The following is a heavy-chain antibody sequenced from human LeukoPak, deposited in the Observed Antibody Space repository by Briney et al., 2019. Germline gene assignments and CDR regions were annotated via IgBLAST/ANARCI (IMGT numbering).Heavy chain of an antibody. CDR1: GFTFPNYW. D-gene: IGHD3-10*01. CDR3: TKGRSNHY. J-gene: IGHJ4*02. Sequence: GGSLRLSCVASGFTFPNYWMSWVRQAPGKGLEWVANIRQDGSEKFYVDSVKGRFTISRDNAKNSLYLQMNSLRAEDTAVYYCTKGRSNHYWGQGTLVTVST. CDR2: IRQDGSEK. V-gene: IGHV3-7*01.